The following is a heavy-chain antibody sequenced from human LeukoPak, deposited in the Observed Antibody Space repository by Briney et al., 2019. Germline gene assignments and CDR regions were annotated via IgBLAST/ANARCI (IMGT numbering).Heavy chain of an antibody. V-gene: IGHV3-64*01. J-gene: IGHJ4*02. Sequence: PGGSLRLSCAASGFTFSSYAKYWVRQAPGKGLEYVSGIRSNGGSTYYANSVKGRFAVSRDNSKNTLYLQMGSLRAEDMAVYYCARGYDFWSGPEGYYFDYWGQGTLATVSS. D-gene: IGHD3-3*01. CDR3: ARGYDFWSGPEGYYFDY. CDR2: IRSNGGST. CDR1: GFTFSSYA.